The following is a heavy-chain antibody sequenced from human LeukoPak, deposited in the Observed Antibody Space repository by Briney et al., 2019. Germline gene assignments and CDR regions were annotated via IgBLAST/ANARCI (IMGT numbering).Heavy chain of an antibody. D-gene: IGHD3-16*01. CDR3: ARDRLAYFDS. CDR2: VSSSGSTM. J-gene: IGHJ4*02. CDR1: GFTFSDYE. V-gene: IGHV3-48*03. Sequence: GGSLRLSCVVSGFTFSDYEVSWVRQAPGRGLEWVSYVSSSGSTMYYAGSAKGRFTVSRDDAKNSVSLQINSLRAEDTAVYYCARDRLAYFDSWGQGTLVTVSS.